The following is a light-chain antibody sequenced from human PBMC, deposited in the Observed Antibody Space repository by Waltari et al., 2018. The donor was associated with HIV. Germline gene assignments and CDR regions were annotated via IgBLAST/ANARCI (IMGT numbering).Light chain of an antibody. CDR3: MQSIELPPT. V-gene: IGKV2D-29*01. CDR1: QSLLHSDGKTY. J-gene: IGKJ2*01. Sequence: DIVLTQAPLSLSVTPGQPATISCKSSQSLLHSDGKTYLYWYFQRPGQPPQLLIYQVSTRFSGVPDMFSGGGSWPYFTLKISRVEADDVGTYYCMQSIELPPTFGQGTKLDIK. CDR2: QVS.